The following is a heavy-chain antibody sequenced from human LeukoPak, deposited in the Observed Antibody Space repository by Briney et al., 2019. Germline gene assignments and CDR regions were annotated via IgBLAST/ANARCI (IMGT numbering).Heavy chain of an antibody. CDR3: ARDRLMTTVTTGWFDP. D-gene: IGHD4-17*01. V-gene: IGHV3-21*01. CDR2: ISSSSSYI. Sequence: GGSLRLSCAASGFTFSSYSMNWVRQAPGKGLEWVSSISSSSSYIHYADSVKGRFTISRDNAKNSLYLQMNSLWAEDTAVYYCARDRLMTTVTTGWFDPWGQGTLVTVSS. J-gene: IGHJ5*02. CDR1: GFTFSSYS.